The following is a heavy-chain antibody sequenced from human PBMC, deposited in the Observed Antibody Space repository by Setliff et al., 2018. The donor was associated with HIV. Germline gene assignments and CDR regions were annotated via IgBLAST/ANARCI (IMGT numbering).Heavy chain of an antibody. V-gene: IGHV4-39*01. Sequence: PSETLSLTCTVSGGSISSSSYYWGWIRQPPGKGLEWIGSIYYSGSTYYNPSLKSRVTISVDTSKNQFSLKLSSVTAADTAVYYCARHLTTVTTSQLDYWGQGTLVTVS. CDR1: GGSISSSSYY. CDR3: ARHLTTVTTSQLDY. D-gene: IGHD4-17*01. CDR2: IYYSGST. J-gene: IGHJ4*02.